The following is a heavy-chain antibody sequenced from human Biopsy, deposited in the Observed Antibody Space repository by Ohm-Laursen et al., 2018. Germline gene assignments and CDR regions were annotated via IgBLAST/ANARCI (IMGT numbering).Heavy chain of an antibody. V-gene: IGHV4-61*01. Sequence: GTLSLTCSVSGGSVSDSFHFWSWIRQPPGKGLEWIANVYDSGTTNYNSPLKSRVTISLDTSKNQFSLKLNSVTAADTAVYFCTRDVKRYCSGTSCYSGYFGMDVWGQGTTVTVSS. CDR1: GGSVSDSFHF. CDR3: TRDVKRYCSGTSCYSGYFGMDV. J-gene: IGHJ6*02. D-gene: IGHD2-2*01. CDR2: VYDSGTT.